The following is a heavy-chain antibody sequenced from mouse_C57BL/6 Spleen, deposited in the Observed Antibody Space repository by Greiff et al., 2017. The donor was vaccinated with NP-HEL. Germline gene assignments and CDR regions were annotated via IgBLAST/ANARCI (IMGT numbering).Heavy chain of an antibody. V-gene: IGHV1-61*01. Sequence: QVQLQQPGAELVRPGSSVKLSCKASGYTFTSYWMDWVKQRPGQGLEWIGNIYPSDSETHYNQKFKDKATLTVDKSSITAYMQLSSLTSEDSAVYYCARSAWSSAMDYWGQGTSVTVYS. CDR3: ARSAWSSAMDY. J-gene: IGHJ4*01. CDR1: GYTFTSYW. CDR2: IYPSDSET.